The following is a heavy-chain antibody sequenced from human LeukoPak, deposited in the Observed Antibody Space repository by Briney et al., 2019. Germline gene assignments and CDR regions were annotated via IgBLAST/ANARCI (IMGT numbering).Heavy chain of an antibody. CDR2: ISSNGGST. CDR1: GFTFSSYA. V-gene: IGHV3-64D*06. Sequence: GGSLRLPCSASGFTFSSYAMHWVRQAPGKGLEYVSAISSNGGSTYYADSVKGRFTISGDNSKNTLYLQMSSLRAEDTAVYYCVKDEGYYFDYWGQGTLVTVSS. J-gene: IGHJ4*02. CDR3: VKDEGYYFDY.